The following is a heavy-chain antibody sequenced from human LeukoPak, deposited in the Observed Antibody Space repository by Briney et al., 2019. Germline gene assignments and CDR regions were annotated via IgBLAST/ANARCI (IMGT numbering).Heavy chain of an antibody. CDR2: IAYGGTYT. CDR3: ARKKAIAAFFGMDV. V-gene: IGHV3-30*03. D-gene: IGHD2-15*01. Sequence: GTSVSLSCAASGFTFSVYAMHWVRQAPGKGLEWVAVIAYGGTYTHHADSLKGRFTISRDHSTDTLYLQINSLRPEDTALYYCARKKAIAAFFGMDVWGQGTTVIVSS. CDR1: GFTFSVYA. J-gene: IGHJ6*02.